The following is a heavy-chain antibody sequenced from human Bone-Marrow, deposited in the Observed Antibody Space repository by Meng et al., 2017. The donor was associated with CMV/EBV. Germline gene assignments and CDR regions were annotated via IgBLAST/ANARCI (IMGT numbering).Heavy chain of an antibody. CDR2: INWNGGST. J-gene: IGHJ3*02. Sequence: GESLKISCAASGFTFSSYEMNWVRQAPGKGLEWVSGINWNGGSTGYADSVKGRFTISRDNAKNSLYLQMNSLRAEDTALYYCARDLSNYFDIWGQGTMVTVSS. D-gene: IGHD4/OR15-4a*01. CDR3: ARDLSNYFDI. V-gene: IGHV3-20*04. CDR1: GFTFSSYE.